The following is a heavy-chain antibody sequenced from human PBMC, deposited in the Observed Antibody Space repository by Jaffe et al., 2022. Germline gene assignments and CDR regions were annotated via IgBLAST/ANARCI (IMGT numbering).Heavy chain of an antibody. D-gene: IGHD2-2*01. CDR3: AKHPEVYCSSTSCYYFDY. CDR2: ISGSGGST. CDR1: GFTFSSYA. J-gene: IGHJ4*02. V-gene: IGHV3-23*01. Sequence: EVQLLESGGGLVQPGGSLRLSCAASGFTFSSYAMSWVRQAPGKGLEWVSAISGSGGSTYYADSVKGRFTISRDNSKNTLYLQMNSLRAEDTAVYYCAKHPEVYCSSTSCYYFDYWGQGTLVTVSS.